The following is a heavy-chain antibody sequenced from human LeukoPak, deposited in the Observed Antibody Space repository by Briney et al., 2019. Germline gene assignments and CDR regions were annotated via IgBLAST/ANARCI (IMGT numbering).Heavy chain of an antibody. Sequence: ASVKVSCKASGYTFTSYGISWVRQAPGQGLEWMGWISGYNGNTKYAQNLQGRVTMTTDTSTTTAHMELRSLRSDDTAVYYCARAPLPHSSGYYFDYWGQGTLVTVSS. CDR3: ARAPLPHSSGYYFDY. V-gene: IGHV1-18*01. CDR1: GYTFTSYG. J-gene: IGHJ4*02. D-gene: IGHD6-19*01. CDR2: ISGYNGNT.